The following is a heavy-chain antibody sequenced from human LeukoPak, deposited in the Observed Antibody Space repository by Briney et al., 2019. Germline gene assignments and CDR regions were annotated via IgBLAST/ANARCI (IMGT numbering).Heavy chain of an antibody. CDR1: GGTFSSYA. D-gene: IGHD4-23*01. V-gene: IGHV1-69*01. CDR3: ARAYLLETMVVNEYYDAFDI. Sequence: SVKVSCKASGGTFSSYAISWVRQAPGQGLEWMGGIIPIFGTANYAQKFQGRVTITADESTSTAYMELSSLRSEDTAVYYCARAYLLETMVVNEYYDAFDIWGQGTMVTVSS. CDR2: IIPIFGTA. J-gene: IGHJ3*02.